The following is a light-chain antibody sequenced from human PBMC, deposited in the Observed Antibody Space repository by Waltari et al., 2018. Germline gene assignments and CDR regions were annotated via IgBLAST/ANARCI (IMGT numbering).Light chain of an antibody. CDR3: QQANSFPPGVT. Sequence: DIQMTQSPSSVSASVGDRVSLTSRASQDIGNWLVWYQHKPGKAPKLLIYAASKLQSGVPSRFSGHGLGTDFTLTIDSLQPEDFATYYCQQANSFPPGVTFGGGTKVE. J-gene: IGKJ4*01. CDR2: AAS. V-gene: IGKV1D-12*01. CDR1: QDIGNW.